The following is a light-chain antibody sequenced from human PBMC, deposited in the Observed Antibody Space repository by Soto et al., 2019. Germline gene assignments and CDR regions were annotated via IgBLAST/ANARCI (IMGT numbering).Light chain of an antibody. V-gene: IGLV2-14*01. CDR1: SRDVGGHNY. CDR2: EVT. Sequence: QPALTQPASVSGSPGQSITISCTGTSRDVGGHNYVSWYQQYPGKAPKVMIYEVTNRPSGVSNRFSGSKSGNTASLTISGLQTDDEADYYCSSYTSSSTYVFGTGTKVTV. CDR3: SSYTSSSTYV. J-gene: IGLJ1*01.